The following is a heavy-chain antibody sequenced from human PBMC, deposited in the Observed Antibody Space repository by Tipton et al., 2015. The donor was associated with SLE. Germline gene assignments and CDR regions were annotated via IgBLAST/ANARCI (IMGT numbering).Heavy chain of an antibody. Sequence: SLRLSCAVSGGSISSSDWWSWVRQFPGKGLEWIGEISHSGSSSYNPSLQSRVTISVDKSKNQFSLRLSSVTAADTAVYYCASSYGDFSWFDPWGQGTLVTVSS. J-gene: IGHJ5*02. CDR3: ASSYGDFSWFDP. D-gene: IGHD4-17*01. CDR2: ISHSGSS. CDR1: GGSISSSDW. V-gene: IGHV4-4*02.